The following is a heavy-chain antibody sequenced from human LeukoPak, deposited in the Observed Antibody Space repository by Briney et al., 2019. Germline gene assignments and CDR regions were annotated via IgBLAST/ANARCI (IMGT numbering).Heavy chain of an antibody. V-gene: IGHV3-23*01. CDR2: ISGSGGST. CDR3: AKAGGNGYFTPFDY. Sequence: GGSLRLSCAASGFSFSSYSMNWVRQAPGKGLEWVSAISGSGGSTYYADSVKGRFTISRDNSKNTLYLQMNSLRAEDTAVYYCAKAGGNGYFTPFDYWGQGTLVTVSS. D-gene: IGHD6-13*01. J-gene: IGHJ4*02. CDR1: GFSFSSYS.